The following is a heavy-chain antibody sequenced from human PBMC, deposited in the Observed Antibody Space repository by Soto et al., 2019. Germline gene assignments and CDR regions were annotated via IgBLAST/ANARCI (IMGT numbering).Heavy chain of an antibody. Sequence: EVQLVESGGDLVQPGGSLRLSCAASGFTFSTFSMNWVRQAPGKGLEWISYISISSSTIHYADSVKGRFTISRDNAKSSLYLQMDRLRDDDTAVYYCARDGATTGHWDYWGQGTLVTVSS. CDR1: GFTFSTFS. CDR2: ISISSSTI. D-gene: IGHD1-26*01. J-gene: IGHJ4*02. CDR3: ARDGATTGHWDY. V-gene: IGHV3-48*02.